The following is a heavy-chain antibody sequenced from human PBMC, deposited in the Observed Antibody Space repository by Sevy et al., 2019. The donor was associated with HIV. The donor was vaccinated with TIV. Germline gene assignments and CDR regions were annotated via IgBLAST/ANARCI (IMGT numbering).Heavy chain of an antibody. J-gene: IGHJ4*02. CDR3: VRDKEGGASVFDY. CDR2: IKQDGDET. D-gene: IGHD3-16*01. V-gene: IGHV3-7*03. CDR1: GFNFRNSW. Sequence: GGSLRLSCATFGFNFRNSWMGWVRQTPGKGLEFLADIKQDGDETYYVDSVKGRFTISRDNAKNSLNLQMNRLRAEDTAMYFCVRDKEGGASVFDYWGQGTPVTVSS.